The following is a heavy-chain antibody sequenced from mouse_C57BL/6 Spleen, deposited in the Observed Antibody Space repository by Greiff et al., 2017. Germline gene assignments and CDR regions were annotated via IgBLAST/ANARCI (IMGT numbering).Heavy chain of an antibody. Sequence: DVMLVESGGGLVKPGGSLKLSCAASGFTFSSYAMSWVRQTPEKRLEWVATISDGGSYTYYPDNVKGRFTISRDNAKNNLYLQMSHLKSEDTAMYYCARDAQLGNYFDYWGQGTTLTVSS. CDR2: ISDGGSYT. CDR1: GFTFSSYA. V-gene: IGHV5-4*01. J-gene: IGHJ2*01. CDR3: ARDAQLGNYFDY. D-gene: IGHD4-1*02.